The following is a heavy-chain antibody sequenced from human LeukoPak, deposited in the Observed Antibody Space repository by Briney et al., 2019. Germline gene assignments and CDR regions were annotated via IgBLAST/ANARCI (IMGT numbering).Heavy chain of an antibody. D-gene: IGHD3-3*01. CDR3: ASSTIFGVVTSYYFDY. V-gene: IGHV4-34*01. CDR2: INHSGST. CDR1: GGSFSGYY. Sequence: SETLSLTCAVYGGSFSGYYWSWIRQPPGKGLEWIGEINHSGSTNYNPSLKSRVTISVDTSKNQFSLKLSSVTAADTAVYYCASSTIFGVVTSYYFDYWGQGTLVTVSS. J-gene: IGHJ4*02.